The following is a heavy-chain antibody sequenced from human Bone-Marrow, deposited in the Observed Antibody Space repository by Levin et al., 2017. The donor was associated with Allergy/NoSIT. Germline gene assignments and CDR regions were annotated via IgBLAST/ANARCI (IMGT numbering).Heavy chain of an antibody. CDR3: ARDRREEIAAPHRGLDY. J-gene: IGHJ4*02. Sequence: GESLKISCKASGYTFTIYYIHWVRQAPGQGLEWMGIINPSGGSSWNAQKFQGRVTLTRDTSTSTVYMEMSSLRSEDTAVYYCARDRREEIAAPHRGLDYWGQGTLVTVSS. CDR2: INPSGGSS. CDR1: GYTFTIYY. V-gene: IGHV1-46*01. D-gene: IGHD6-13*01.